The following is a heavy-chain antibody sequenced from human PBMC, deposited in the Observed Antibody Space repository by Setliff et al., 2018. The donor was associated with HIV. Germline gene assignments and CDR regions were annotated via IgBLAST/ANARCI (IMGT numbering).Heavy chain of an antibody. CDR3: ARGPIDFYDRVYFDC. J-gene: IGHJ4*02. V-gene: IGHV5-51*01. CDR2: IYPGDSDT. CDR1: GYSFTTYW. D-gene: IGHD3-22*01. Sequence: GESLKISCKGSGYSFTTYWIGWVRQMPGKGLEWMGIIYPGDSDTRYSPSFQGQVTISADKSISTAYLQWSSLKASDTAMCYCARGPIDFYDRVYFDCWGQGSLVTVSS.